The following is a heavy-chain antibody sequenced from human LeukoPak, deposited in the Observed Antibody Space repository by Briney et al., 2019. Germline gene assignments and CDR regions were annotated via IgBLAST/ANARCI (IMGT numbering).Heavy chain of an antibody. Sequence: SVKVSCKASGGTFSSYAISWVRRAPGQGLEWMGGIIPIFGTANYAQKFQGRVTITTDESTSTAYMELSSLRSEDTAVYYCARATYSSGWYLLYYFDYWGQGTLVTVSS. CDR1: GGTFSSYA. D-gene: IGHD6-19*01. CDR2: IIPIFGTA. CDR3: ARATYSSGWYLLYYFDY. V-gene: IGHV1-69*05. J-gene: IGHJ4*02.